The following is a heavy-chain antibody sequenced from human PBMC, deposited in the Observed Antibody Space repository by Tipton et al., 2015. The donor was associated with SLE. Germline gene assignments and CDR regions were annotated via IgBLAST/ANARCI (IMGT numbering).Heavy chain of an antibody. D-gene: IGHD1-26*01. V-gene: IGHV4-59*12. Sequence: TLSLTCIVSGGSISNYYWSWIRQPPGKGLEWLGYIYDSGNTIYNPSHKSRLTLSVDTSKNQVSLKLTSVTAADTAVYYCARSLSRKWTLDRWGQGTLVTVSS. J-gene: IGHJ5*02. CDR3: ARSLSRKWTLDR. CDR1: GGSISNYY. CDR2: IYDSGNT.